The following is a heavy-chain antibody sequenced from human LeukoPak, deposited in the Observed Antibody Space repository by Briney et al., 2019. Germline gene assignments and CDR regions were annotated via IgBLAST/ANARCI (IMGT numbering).Heavy chain of an antibody. CDR3: ARGPYHDILTGYYFPLDY. CDR1: GYTFTSYD. V-gene: IGHV1-2*02. CDR2: INPNSGGT. J-gene: IGHJ4*02. D-gene: IGHD3-9*01. Sequence: ASVKVSCKASGYTFTSYDINWVRQATGQGLEWMGWINPNSGGTNYAQKFQGRVTMTRDTSISTAYMELSRLRSDDTAVYYCARGPYHDILTGYYFPLDYWGQGTLVTVSS.